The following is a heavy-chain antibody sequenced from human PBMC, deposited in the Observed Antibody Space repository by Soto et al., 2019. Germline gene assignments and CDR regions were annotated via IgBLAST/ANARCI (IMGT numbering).Heavy chain of an antibody. D-gene: IGHD3-10*01. J-gene: IGHJ4*02. CDR3: ARDRDYYGTGNDYKRVDF. CDR1: GGIFTTYA. V-gene: IGHV1-69*01. Sequence: QVQLVQSGPEVKEPGASVKLTCKVSGGIFTTYAISWLRQAPGPGLECMGGIIPIFGTPNYAQRFQGRVTLTADESTSTACMELSRLRSDDTAVYYCARDRDYYGTGNDYKRVDFWGQGTLVSVSS. CDR2: IIPIFGTP.